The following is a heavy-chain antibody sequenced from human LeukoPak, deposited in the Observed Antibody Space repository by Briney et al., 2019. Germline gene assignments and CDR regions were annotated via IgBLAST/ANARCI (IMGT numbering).Heavy chain of an antibody. J-gene: IGHJ4*02. V-gene: IGHV4-31*03. Sequence: SQTLSLTCTVSGGSISSGGYYWSWIRQHPGKGLEWIGYIYYSGSTYYNPSLKSRVTISVDTSKNQFSLRLSSVTAADTAVYYCARENLVRTFDYWGQGTLVTVSS. CDR3: ARENLVRTFDY. D-gene: IGHD2/OR15-2a*01. CDR2: IYYSGST. CDR1: GGSISSGGYY.